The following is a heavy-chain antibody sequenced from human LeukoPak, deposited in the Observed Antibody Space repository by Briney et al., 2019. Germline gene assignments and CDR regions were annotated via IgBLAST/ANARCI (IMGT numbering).Heavy chain of an antibody. CDR3: ARGGRTREWLSFY. CDR2: MNPIIVNT. Sequence: ASVKVSCKASGYTFTPYDINSVRQATRHGLEWMGWMNPIIVNTGTAQTYQGRVTMTRNTSISTAYMELSSLRSEDTAVYYCARGGRTREWLSFYWGQGTLVTVSS. J-gene: IGHJ4*02. CDR1: GYTFTPYD. D-gene: IGHD3-3*01. V-gene: IGHV1-8*01.